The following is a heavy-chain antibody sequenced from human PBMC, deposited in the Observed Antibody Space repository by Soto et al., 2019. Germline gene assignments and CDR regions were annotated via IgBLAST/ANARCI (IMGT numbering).Heavy chain of an antibody. CDR2: IDPTDSYT. V-gene: IGHV5-10-1*01. J-gene: IGHJ4*02. Sequence: PGESLKISCKGSGYSFISYWISWVRQMPGKGLDWMGKIDPTDSYTNYSPSFQGHVTISADKSISTAYLQWSGLKASDTAIYYCARRYRTGSQSPLDYWGQGTLVTVSS. CDR3: ARRYRTGSQSPLDY. D-gene: IGHD2-8*02. CDR1: GYSFISYW.